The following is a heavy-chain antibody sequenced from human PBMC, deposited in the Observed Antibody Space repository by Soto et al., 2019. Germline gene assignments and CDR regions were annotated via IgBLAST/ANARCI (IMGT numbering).Heavy chain of an antibody. CDR2: ISGSGGST. J-gene: IGHJ6*02. CDR1: GFTFSSYA. D-gene: IGHD6-19*01. V-gene: IGHV3-23*01. CDR3: AKVHSSGWRGNYYYGMDV. Sequence: LRLSCAASGFTFSSYAMSWVRQAPGKGLEWVSAISGSGGSTYYADSVKGRFTISRDNSKNTLYLQMNSLRAEDTAVYYCAKVHSSGWRGNYYYGMDVWGQGTTVTSP.